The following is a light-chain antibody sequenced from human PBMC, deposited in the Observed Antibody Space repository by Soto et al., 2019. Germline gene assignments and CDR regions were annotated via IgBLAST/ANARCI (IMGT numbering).Light chain of an antibody. Sequence: TVSTQSLGTRTLSPGESATLSCRAIQRVSCSYLSRYQHRPGQALRLFIYGPLNTATGIPDRFTGSASGTDFTLTICSLETENSAIYDCQQRTIWPAVTDGQGIRREIK. CDR1: QRVSCSY. CDR2: GPL. V-gene: IGKV3D-20*02. J-gene: IGKJ5*01. CDR3: QQRTIWPAVT.